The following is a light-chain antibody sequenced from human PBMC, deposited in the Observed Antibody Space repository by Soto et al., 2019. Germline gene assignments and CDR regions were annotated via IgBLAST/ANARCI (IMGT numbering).Light chain of an antibody. V-gene: IGLV1-44*01. Sequence: QSVLTQSPSASGTPGQRVTISCSGSFSNIGSNTVNWYEQLPGTAPKLLIYYNNIRPSGVPDRFSGSKSGTSASLAITGLQAEDEADYYCQSQDSSLSGSVFGGGTKLTVL. CDR2: YNN. J-gene: IGLJ2*01. CDR3: QSQDSSLSGSV. CDR1: FSNIGSNT.